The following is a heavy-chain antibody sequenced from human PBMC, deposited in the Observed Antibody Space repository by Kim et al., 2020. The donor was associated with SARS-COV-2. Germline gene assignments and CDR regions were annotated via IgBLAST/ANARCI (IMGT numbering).Heavy chain of an antibody. V-gene: IGHV3-30*02. CDR3: GKTGRIAAAGCFDY. J-gene: IGHJ4*02. D-gene: IGHD6-13*01. Sequence: ALKGRLPLTRDNSKNTMYLQMNSLGAADTAVYYCGKTGRIAAAGCFDYWGQGTLVTVSS.